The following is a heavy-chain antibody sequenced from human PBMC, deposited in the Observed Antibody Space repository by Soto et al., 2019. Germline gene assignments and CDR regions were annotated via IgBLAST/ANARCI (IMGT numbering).Heavy chain of an antibody. J-gene: IGHJ4*02. Sequence: ASVKVSCKSSGFTFTSYSIHWLRQAPGQRPQWMGWINGGSGNTKYSQDFQGRVTFTRDTFATTAYLELSSLRSEDTAVYYCARVPPWGNSAGDYYIQHYDSWGQGTPVTVSS. CDR1: GFTFTSYS. CDR3: ARVPPWGNSAGDYYIQHYDS. CDR2: INGGSGNT. V-gene: IGHV1-3*01. D-gene: IGHD3-10*01.